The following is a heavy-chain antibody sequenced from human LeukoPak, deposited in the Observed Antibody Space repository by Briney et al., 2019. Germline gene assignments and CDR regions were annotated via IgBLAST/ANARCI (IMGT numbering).Heavy chain of an antibody. CDR2: ISGSGGST. CDR1: GFTFSSYA. V-gene: IGHV3-23*01. D-gene: IGHD2-2*01. Sequence: GGSLRLSCAASGFTFSSYAMSWVRQAPAKGLEGVSAISGSGGSTYYADSVKGRFTISRDNSKKTLYLQMNSLRAEDTAVYYCAPGPCSSSTCYAAEGYWGQGTLVTVSS. CDR3: APGPCSSSTCYAAEGY. J-gene: IGHJ4*02.